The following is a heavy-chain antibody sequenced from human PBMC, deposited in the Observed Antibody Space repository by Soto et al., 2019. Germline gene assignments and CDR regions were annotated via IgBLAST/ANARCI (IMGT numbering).Heavy chain of an antibody. Sequence: GGSLRLSCVASGFTFSNYWMHWVRQAPGKGLVWVSRISPDGSNTNYADSVKGRFTISRDNSKNTLYLQMNSLRAEDTAVYYCAKPSIVVVPAHAFDIWGQGTMVTVSS. V-gene: IGHV3-74*01. D-gene: IGHD2-2*01. J-gene: IGHJ3*02. CDR1: GFTFSNYW. CDR3: AKPSIVVVPAHAFDI. CDR2: ISPDGSNT.